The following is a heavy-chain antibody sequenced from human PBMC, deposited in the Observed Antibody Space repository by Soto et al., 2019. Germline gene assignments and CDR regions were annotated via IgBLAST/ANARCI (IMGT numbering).Heavy chain of an antibody. J-gene: IGHJ6*02. CDR2: ISSGGEYI. Sequence: EVQLVESGGGLVKPGGSLRLSCTASGLIFSNYGMNWVRQAAGKRPEWVSSISSGGEYIDYADSVKGRLTISRDNANNMLYLQLTSLGVEVTAVYYCAADGAAGAVTCVWGQGTTVTGSS. D-gene: IGHD6-13*01. V-gene: IGHV3-21*06. CDR3: AADGAAGAVTCV. CDR1: GLIFSNYG.